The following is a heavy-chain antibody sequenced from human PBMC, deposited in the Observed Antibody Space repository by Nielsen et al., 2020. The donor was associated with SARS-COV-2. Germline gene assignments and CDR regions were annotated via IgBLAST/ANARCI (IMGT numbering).Heavy chain of an antibody. J-gene: IGHJ6*02. D-gene: IGHD1-26*01. CDR1: GFTFSSYA. Sequence: GGSLRLSCAASGFTFSSYAMSWVRQAPGKGLEWVSAISGSGGSTYYADSVKGRFTISRDNSKNTLYLQMNSLRAEDTAVYYRAKIGGSYWNYYYYGMDVWGQGTTVTVSS. V-gene: IGHV3-23*01. CDR2: ISGSGGST. CDR3: AKIGGSYWNYYYYGMDV.